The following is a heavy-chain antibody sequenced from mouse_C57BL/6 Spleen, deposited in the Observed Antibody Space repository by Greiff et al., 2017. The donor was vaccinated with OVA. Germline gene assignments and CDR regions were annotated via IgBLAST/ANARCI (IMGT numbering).Heavy chain of an antibody. Sequence: EVKLVESGGGLVKPGGSLKLSCAASGFTFSSYAMSWVRQTPEKRLEWVATISDGGSYTYYPDNVKGRFTISRDNAKNNLYLQMSHLKSEDTAMYYCAREDGNYEYFDVWGKGTTVTVSS. CDR3: AREDGNYEYFDV. D-gene: IGHD2-1*01. V-gene: IGHV5-4*01. J-gene: IGHJ1*03. CDR2: ISDGGSYT. CDR1: GFTFSSYA.